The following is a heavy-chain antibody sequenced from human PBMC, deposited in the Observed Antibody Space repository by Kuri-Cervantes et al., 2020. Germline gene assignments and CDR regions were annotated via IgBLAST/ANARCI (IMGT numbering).Heavy chain of an antibody. CDR2: ISYDGSNK. V-gene: IGHV3-30-3*01. CDR3: ARDFAPTVTTGWFDP. J-gene: IGHJ5*02. CDR1: GFTFSSYA. D-gene: IGHD4-11*01. Sequence: GESLKISCAASGFTFSSYAMHWVRQAPGKGLEWVAVISYDGSNKYYADSVKGRFTISRDNSKNTLYLQTNNLRAEDTAVYYCARDFAPTVTTGWFDPWGQGTLVTVSS.